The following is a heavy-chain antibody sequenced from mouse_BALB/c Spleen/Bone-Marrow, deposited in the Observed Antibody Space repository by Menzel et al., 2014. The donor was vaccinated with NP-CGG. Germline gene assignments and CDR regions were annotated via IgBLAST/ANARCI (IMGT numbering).Heavy chain of an antibody. D-gene: IGHD1-1*01. V-gene: IGHV14-3*02. J-gene: IGHJ4*01. CDR1: GFNIXDTY. CDR3: ARYRYYGSSYAMDY. Sequence: EVKLVESGAELVKPGASVKLSCTASGFNIXDTYMHWVKQRPEQGLEWIGRIDPANGNTKYDPKFQGKATITADTSSNTAYLHLSSLTSEDTAVYYCARYRYYGSSYAMDYWGQGTSVTVSS. CDR2: IDPANGNT.